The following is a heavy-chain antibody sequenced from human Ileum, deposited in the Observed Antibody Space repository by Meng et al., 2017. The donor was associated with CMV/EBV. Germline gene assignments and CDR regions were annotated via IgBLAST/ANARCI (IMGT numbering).Heavy chain of an antibody. CDR3: AREGPTDWGRALDY. Sequence: QVDLRESDSGIVRPSEPRSLTCTVSGGSKSSYYWSWIRQPAGKGLEWIGRIYTSGSSNYNSSLKSRVTMSVDTSKNQFSMKLNSVTAADTAVYYCAREGPTDWGRALDYWGQGTLVTVSS. D-gene: IGHD7-27*01. J-gene: IGHJ4*02. CDR1: GGSKSSYY. CDR2: IYTSGSS. V-gene: IGHV4-4*07.